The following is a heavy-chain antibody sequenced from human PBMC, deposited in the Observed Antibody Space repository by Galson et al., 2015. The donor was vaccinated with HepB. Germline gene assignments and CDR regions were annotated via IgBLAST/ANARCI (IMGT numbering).Heavy chain of an antibody. CDR1: GYTFTSYY. V-gene: IGHV1-46*01. Sequence: SVKVSCKASGYTFTSYYMHWVRQAPGQGLEWMGIINPSGGSTNYAQKFQDRVTMTRDTSTSTVYMELSSLRSEDTAVYYCARGYCSGGSCAHYHFDYWGQGTLVTVSS. CDR2: INPSGGST. CDR3: ARGYCSGGSCAHYHFDY. J-gene: IGHJ4*02. D-gene: IGHD2-15*01.